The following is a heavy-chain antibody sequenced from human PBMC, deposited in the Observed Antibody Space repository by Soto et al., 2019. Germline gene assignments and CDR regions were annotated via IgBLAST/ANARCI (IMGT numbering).Heavy chain of an antibody. D-gene: IGHD3-3*01. V-gene: IGHV5-51*01. Sequence: PGESLKISCKGSGYSFNSYWIGWVRQMPGKGLEWMGIIYPGDSDTRYSPSFQGQVTISAEKSISTAYLQWSSLKASDTAMYYCARHANYDFWSGYTRPYYYGMDVWGQGTTVTVSS. CDR1: GYSFNSYW. CDR3: ARHANYDFWSGYTRPYYYGMDV. J-gene: IGHJ6*02. CDR2: IYPGDSDT.